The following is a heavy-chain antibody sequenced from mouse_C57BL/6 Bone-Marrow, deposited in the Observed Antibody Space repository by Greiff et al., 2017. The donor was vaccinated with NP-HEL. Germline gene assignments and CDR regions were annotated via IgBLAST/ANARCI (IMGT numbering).Heavy chain of an antibody. CDR1: GFNIKDDY. V-gene: IGHV14-4*01. CDR3: TTHYDEAY. Sequence: VQLQQSGAELVRPGASVKLSCTASGFNIKDDYMHWVKQRPEQGLEWIGWIDPENGDTEYASKFQGKATITADTSSKTAYLQLSSLTSEDTAVYYCTTHYDEAYWGQGTLVTVSA. CDR2: IDPENGDT. J-gene: IGHJ3*01. D-gene: IGHD2-4*01.